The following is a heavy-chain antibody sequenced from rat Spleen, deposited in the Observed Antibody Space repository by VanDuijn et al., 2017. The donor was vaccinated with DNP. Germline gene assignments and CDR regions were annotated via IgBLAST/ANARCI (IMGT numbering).Heavy chain of an antibody. CDR1: GFTFSNYG. CDR2: ITNSGGST. J-gene: IGHJ2*01. D-gene: IGHD1-9*01. CDR3: TTATYYGYNPDY. Sequence: EVQLVESGGGLVQPGRSLKLSCAASGFTFSNYGMAWVRQAPTKGLEWVASITNSGGSTYYRDSVKGRFTISRDNAKSTLYLQMDSLRSEDTATYYCTTATYYGYNPDYWGQGVMVTVSS. V-gene: IGHV5-27*01.